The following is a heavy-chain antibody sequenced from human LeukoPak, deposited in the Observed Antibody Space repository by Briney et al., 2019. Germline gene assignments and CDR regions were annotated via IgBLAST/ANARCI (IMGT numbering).Heavy chain of an antibody. D-gene: IGHD5-12*01. CDR2: IWYDGSNK. Sequence: GRSLRLSCAASGFTFSSYGMHWVRQAPGKGLEWVAVIWYDGSNKYYADSVKGRFTISRDNSKDTLYLQMNSLRAEDTAVYYCAKDRGGYDLDFDYWGKGTLVTVSS. CDR1: GFTFSSYG. V-gene: IGHV3-33*06. CDR3: AKDRGGYDLDFDY. J-gene: IGHJ4*02.